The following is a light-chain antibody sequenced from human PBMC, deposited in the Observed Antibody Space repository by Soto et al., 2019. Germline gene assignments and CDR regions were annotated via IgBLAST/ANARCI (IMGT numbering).Light chain of an antibody. CDR2: SAS. V-gene: IGKV4-1*01. J-gene: IGKJ4*01. Sequence: DIVMTQSPDSLAVSLGERATINCNSSQSGLYNSDNKNYLAWYQQKPGQPPKLLIYSASTRDSGVPDRCSGSGAGAYFTPTISSLQAEDVADYYCQQYYTTLSFGGGTKVEIK. CDR1: QSGLYNSDNKNY. CDR3: QQYYTTLS.